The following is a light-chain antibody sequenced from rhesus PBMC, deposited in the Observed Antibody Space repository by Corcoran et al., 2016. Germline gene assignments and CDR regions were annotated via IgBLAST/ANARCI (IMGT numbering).Light chain of an antibody. CDR3: QQYDDLPLT. CDR2: AAS. V-gene: IGKV1-19*01. J-gene: IGKJ4*01. CDR1: QGISSL. Sequence: DIQMTQSPSSLSASVGDKVTITCHAIQGISSLLAWSQQKPGKAPQPLIYAASSLQSGVPSRFSGSGSGTDYTLTISSLQPEDVATYDGQQYDDLPLTFGGGTKVEIK.